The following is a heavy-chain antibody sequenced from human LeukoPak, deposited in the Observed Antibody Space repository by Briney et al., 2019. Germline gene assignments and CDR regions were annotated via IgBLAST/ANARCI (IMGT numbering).Heavy chain of an antibody. CDR3: AGDEHGATARWFDP. J-gene: IGHJ5*02. Sequence: GGSLRLSCAASGFTFSSYEMNWVRQAPGKGLEWVSYISSSGSTIYYADSVKGRFTISRDNTKNSLYLQMNSLRAEDTAVYYCAGDEHGATARWFDPWGQGTLVTVSS. CDR2: ISSSGSTI. CDR1: GFTFSSYE. V-gene: IGHV3-48*03. D-gene: IGHD2-21*02.